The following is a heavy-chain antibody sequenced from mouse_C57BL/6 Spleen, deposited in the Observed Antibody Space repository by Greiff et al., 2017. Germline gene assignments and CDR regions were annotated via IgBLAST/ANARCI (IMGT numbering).Heavy chain of an antibody. V-gene: IGHV1-82*01. CDR2: IYPGDGDT. J-gene: IGHJ4*01. CDR3: APITTVGATDAMDY. CDR1: GYAFSSSW. D-gene: IGHD1-1*01. Sequence: QVQLQQSGPELVKPGASVKISCKASGYAFSSSWMNWVKQRPGKGLEWIGRIYPGDGDTNYNGKFKGKATLTADKSSSTAYMQLSSLTSEDSAVYFCAPITTVGATDAMDYWGQGTSVTVSS.